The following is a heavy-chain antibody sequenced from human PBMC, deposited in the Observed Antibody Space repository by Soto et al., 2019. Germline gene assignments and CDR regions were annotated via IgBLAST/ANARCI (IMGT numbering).Heavy chain of an antibody. CDR3: ARKSYGDYEYYYYYMDV. CDR2: IWYDGSNK. V-gene: IGHV3-33*01. J-gene: IGHJ6*03. CDR1: GFTFSSYG. D-gene: IGHD4-17*01. Sequence: ESGGGVVQPGRSLRLSCAASGFTFSSYGMHWVRQAPGKGLEWVAVIWYDGSNKYYADSVKGRFTISRDNSKNTLYLQMNSLRAEDTAVYYCARKSYGDYEYYYYYMDVWGKGTTVTVSS.